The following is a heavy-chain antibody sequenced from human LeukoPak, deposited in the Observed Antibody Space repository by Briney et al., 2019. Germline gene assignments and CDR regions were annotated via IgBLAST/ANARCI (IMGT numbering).Heavy chain of an antibody. CDR3: ARSAHYSQFDY. J-gene: IGHJ4*02. V-gene: IGHV4-59*01. Sequence: PSETLSLTCTVSGGSISSYYWSWIRQPPGKGQEWIGYIYYSGSTNYNPSLKSRVTISVDTSKNQFSLKLRSVTAADTAVYYCARSAHYSQFDYWGQGTLVTVSS. D-gene: IGHD3-22*01. CDR2: IYYSGST. CDR1: GGSISSYY.